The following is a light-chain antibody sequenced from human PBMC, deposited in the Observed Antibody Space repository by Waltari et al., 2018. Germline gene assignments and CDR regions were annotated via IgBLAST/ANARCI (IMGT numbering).Light chain of an antibody. CDR2: DVS. Sequence: QSALTQPASVSGSPGQSITISCTGTSSDVGGFNSDSSYQQHPGKAPKLMIYDVSNRPSGVSNRFSGSKSGNTASLTISGLQAEDEADYYCSSYTSSSTPYVFGTGTKVTVL. J-gene: IGLJ1*01. CDR1: SSDVGGFNS. CDR3: SSYTSSSTPYV. V-gene: IGLV2-14*01.